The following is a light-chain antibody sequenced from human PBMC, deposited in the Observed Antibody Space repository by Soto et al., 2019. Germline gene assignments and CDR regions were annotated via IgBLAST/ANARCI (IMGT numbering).Light chain of an antibody. CDR1: RSNIGSNT. V-gene: IGLV1-44*01. CDR2: SNN. J-gene: IGLJ1*01. CDR3: AAWDDSLNGSYV. Sequence: QSVLTQPPSTSGTPGQGVTISCSGSRSNIGSNTVTWYQQLPGTAPKLLIYSNNQRPSGVPDRFSGSKSGTSASLAISGLQSEDEADYYCAAWDDSLNGSYVFGTGTKSPS.